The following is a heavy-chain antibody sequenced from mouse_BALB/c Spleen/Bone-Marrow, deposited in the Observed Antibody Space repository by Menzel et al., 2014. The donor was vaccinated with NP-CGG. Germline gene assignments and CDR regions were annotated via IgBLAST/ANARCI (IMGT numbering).Heavy chain of an antibody. V-gene: IGHV14-3*02. CDR3: ARRAARATGFAY. D-gene: IGHD3-1*01. Sequence: EVQRVESGAGLVRPGASVKLSCTASGFNIKDTYMHWVKQRPEQGLEWIGRIDPANGNTKYDPKFQGKATITADTSSNTAYLQLSSLTSEDTAVYYCARRAARATGFAYWGQGTLVTVSA. CDR1: GFNIKDTY. J-gene: IGHJ3*01. CDR2: IDPANGNT.